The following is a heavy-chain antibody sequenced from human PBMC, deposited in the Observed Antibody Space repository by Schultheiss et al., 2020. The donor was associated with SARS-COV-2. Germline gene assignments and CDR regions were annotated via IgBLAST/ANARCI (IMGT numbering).Heavy chain of an antibody. CDR3: TRASHYDFWSGYFRYFDL. CDR2: IRSKAYGGTT. V-gene: IGHV3-49*03. D-gene: IGHD3-3*01. Sequence: GGSLRLSCAASGFTFSDYYMSWIRQAPGKGLEWVGFIRSKAYGGTTEYAASVKGRFTISRDDSKSIAYLQMNSLKTEDTAVYYCTRASHYDFWSGYFRYFDLWGRGTLVTVSS. CDR1: GFTFSDYY. J-gene: IGHJ2*01.